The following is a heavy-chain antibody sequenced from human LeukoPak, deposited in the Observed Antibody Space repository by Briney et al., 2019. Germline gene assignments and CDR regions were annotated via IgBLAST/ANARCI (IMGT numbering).Heavy chain of an antibody. CDR2: INPNSGGT. CDR1: GYTFTGYY. Sequence: ASVKVSCKASGYTFTGYYMHWVRQAPGQGLEWMGWINPNSGGTNYAQKFQGRVTMTRDTSISTAYMELSRLRSDDTAVYYCARDFFVDGWFDPWGQGTLVTVSS. CDR3: ARDFFVDGWFDP. V-gene: IGHV1-2*02. J-gene: IGHJ5*02. D-gene: IGHD2-21*01.